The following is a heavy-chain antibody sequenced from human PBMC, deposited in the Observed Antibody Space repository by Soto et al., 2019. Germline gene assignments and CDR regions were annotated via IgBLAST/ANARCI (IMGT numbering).Heavy chain of an antibody. CDR3: ARDSRRSVCSSTSCYYYYYMDV. D-gene: IGHD2-2*01. CDR1: GFTFSSYA. V-gene: IGHV3-21*01. J-gene: IGHJ6*03. CDR2: ISSSSSYI. Sequence: GGSLRLSCAASGFTFSSYAMHWVRQAPGKGLEWVSSISSSSSYIYYADSVKGRFTISRDNAKNSLYLQMNSLRAEDTAVYYCARDSRRSVCSSTSCYYYYYMDVWGKGTTVTVSS.